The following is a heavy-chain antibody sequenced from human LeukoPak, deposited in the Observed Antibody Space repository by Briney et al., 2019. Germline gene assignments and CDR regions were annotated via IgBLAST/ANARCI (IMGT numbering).Heavy chain of an antibody. CDR1: GGSISSGGYS. CDR2: TYHSGST. D-gene: IGHD5-24*01. V-gene: IGHV4-30-2*01. J-gene: IGHJ4*02. Sequence: SETLSLTCAVSGGSISSGGYSWSWIRQLPGKGLEWIGYTYHSGSTYYNPSLKSRVTISVDRSKNQFSLKLSSVTAADTAVYYCARVRRDGYNHFDYWGQGTLVTVSS. CDR3: ARVRRDGYNHFDY.